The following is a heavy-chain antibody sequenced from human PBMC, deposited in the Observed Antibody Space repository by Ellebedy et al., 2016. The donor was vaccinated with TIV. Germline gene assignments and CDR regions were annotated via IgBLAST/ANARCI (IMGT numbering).Heavy chain of an antibody. J-gene: IGHJ4*02. CDR2: IHHIGGT. D-gene: IGHD6-6*01. CDR1: GDSIANGDYF. V-gene: IGHV4-30-4*01. Sequence: SETLSLTXTVSGDSIANGDYFWGWTRQPPGKGLEWIGHIHHIGGTNYNPSLKSRLTISVDTSRNHFSLKLSSMTAADTAVYYCARDLHRGTSSGLGFDSWGQGILVTVSS. CDR3: ARDLHRGTSSGLGFDS.